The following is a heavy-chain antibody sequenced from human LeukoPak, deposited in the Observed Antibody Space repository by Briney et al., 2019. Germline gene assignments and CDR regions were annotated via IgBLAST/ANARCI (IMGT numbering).Heavy chain of an antibody. CDR2: IYYSGST. CDR1: GGSISSYY. V-gene: IGHV4-59*01. D-gene: IGHD1-1*01. J-gene: IGHJ6*03. Sequence: SETLSLTCTVSGGSISSYYWSWIRHPPGKGLEWIGYIYYSGSTNYNPSLKSRVTISVDTSKNQSSLKLSSVTAADTALYYCARGPAGYPLSYYYYMDVWGKGTTVTVSS. CDR3: ARGPAGYPLSYYYYMDV.